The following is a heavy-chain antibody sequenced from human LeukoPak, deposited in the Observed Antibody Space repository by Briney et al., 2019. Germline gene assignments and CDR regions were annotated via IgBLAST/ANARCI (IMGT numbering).Heavy chain of an antibody. V-gene: IGHV4-59*01. D-gene: IGHD4-11*01. Sequence: SETLSLTCTVSGGSISSYYWSWIRQPPGKGLEWIGYIYYSGSTNYNPSLKSRVTISVDTSKNQFSLKLSSVTAADTAVYYCARKGYYSSPQFDYWGQGTLVTVSS. CDR1: GGSISSYY. CDR3: ARKGYYSSPQFDY. CDR2: IYYSGST. J-gene: IGHJ4*02.